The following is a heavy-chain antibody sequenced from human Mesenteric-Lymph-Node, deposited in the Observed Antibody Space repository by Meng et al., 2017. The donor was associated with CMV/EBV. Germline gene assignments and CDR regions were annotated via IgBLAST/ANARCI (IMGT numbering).Heavy chain of an antibody. V-gene: IGHV3-21*01. CDR2: IQTRRSST. CDR1: GFTFNSYS. CDR3: ARDRLEGYYSGPGF. Sequence: GGSLRLSCAASGFTFNSYSMNWLRQTPGKGLELVAAIQTRRSSTFYSDTVKGRFTISRDNARNSLSLEMNSLRDEDTAVYYCARDRLEGYYSGPGFWGQGTLVTVSS. J-gene: IGHJ4*02. D-gene: IGHD2/OR15-2a*01.